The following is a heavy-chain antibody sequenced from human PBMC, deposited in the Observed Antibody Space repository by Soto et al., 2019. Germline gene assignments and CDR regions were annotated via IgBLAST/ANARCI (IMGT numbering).Heavy chain of an antibody. Sequence: QVQLVQSGAEVKKPGASVKVSCKASGYTFTSYGISWVRQAPGQGLEWMGWISAYNGNTNYAQKLQGRVTMTTDTSTSTAYRELRSLRSDDTAVYYCARDLGANIVATILEVDYWGQGTLVTVSS. D-gene: IGHD5-12*01. CDR3: ARDLGANIVATILEVDY. CDR1: GYTFTSYG. J-gene: IGHJ4*02. CDR2: ISAYNGNT. V-gene: IGHV1-18*01.